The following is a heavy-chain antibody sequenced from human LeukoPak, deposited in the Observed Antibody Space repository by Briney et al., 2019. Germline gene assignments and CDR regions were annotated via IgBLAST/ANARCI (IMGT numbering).Heavy chain of an antibody. CDR1: GFTFRNYG. Sequence: PGGSLRLSCAASGFTFRNYGVHWVRQTPGKGLEWVAFRHSDGSKKYFSHSVKGRFTISRDNSKNTLYLQMNSLRAEDTAVYYCAKTSSGNSGYDYYFDYWGQGTLVTVSS. CDR2: RHSDGSKK. D-gene: IGHD5-12*01. J-gene: IGHJ4*02. CDR3: AKTSSGNSGYDYYFDY. V-gene: IGHV3-30*02.